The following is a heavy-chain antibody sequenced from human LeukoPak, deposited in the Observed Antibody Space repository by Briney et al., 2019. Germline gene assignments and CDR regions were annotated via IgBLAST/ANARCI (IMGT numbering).Heavy chain of an antibody. D-gene: IGHD3-3*01. CDR1: GGSFSGYY. CDR2: INHSGST. V-gene: IGHV4-34*01. J-gene: IGHJ4*02. Sequence: SETLSLTCAVYGGSFSGYYWSWIRQPPGKGLEWIGEINHSGSTNYNPPLKSRVTISVDTSKNQFSLKLSSVTAADTAVYYCARGANDFWSGYYVGFDYWGQGTLVTVSS. CDR3: ARGANDFWSGYYVGFDY.